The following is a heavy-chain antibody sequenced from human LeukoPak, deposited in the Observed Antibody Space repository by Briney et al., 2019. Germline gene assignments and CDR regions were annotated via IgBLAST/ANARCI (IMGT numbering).Heavy chain of an antibody. J-gene: IGHJ6*02. CDR3: ARGVGSSSNSCYTGGVLRAYYYYYGMDV. Sequence: SETLSLTCAVYGGSFSGYYWSWIRQPPGKGLEWSGEINHSGSTNYNPSPKSRVTISVDASKNQFSLKLSSVNAADTAVYYCARGVGSSSNSCYTGGVLRAYYYYYGMDVWGQGTTVTVSS. CDR1: GGSFSGYY. CDR2: INHSGST. V-gene: IGHV4-34*01. D-gene: IGHD2-2*02.